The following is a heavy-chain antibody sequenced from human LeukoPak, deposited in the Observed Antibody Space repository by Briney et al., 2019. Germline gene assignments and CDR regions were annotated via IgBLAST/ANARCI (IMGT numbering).Heavy chain of an antibody. CDR3: AKGKQFLYYYYMDV. Sequence: QAGGSLRLSCAASGFTFSSYAMSWVRQAPGKGLEWVSAISGSGGSTYYADSVKGRFTISRDNSKNTLYLQMNSLRAEDTAVYYCAKGKQFLYYYYMDVWGKGTTVTVSS. V-gene: IGHV3-23*01. J-gene: IGHJ6*03. D-gene: IGHD6-19*01. CDR1: GFTFSSYA. CDR2: ISGSGGST.